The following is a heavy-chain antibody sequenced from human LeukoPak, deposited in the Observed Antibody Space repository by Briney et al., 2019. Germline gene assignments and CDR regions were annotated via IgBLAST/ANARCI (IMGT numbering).Heavy chain of an antibody. CDR1: GGSISSYY. CDR2: IYYSGTT. D-gene: IGHD6-13*01. Sequence: PSETLSLTCTVSGGSISSYYWSWIRQPPGKGLEWIGNIYYSGTTNYNPALKSRVTISVDTSKNQLSLKLSSVTAADTAVYYCARTIAAAGSDWFDPWGQGTLVTVSS. V-gene: IGHV4-59*08. J-gene: IGHJ5*02. CDR3: ARTIAAAGSDWFDP.